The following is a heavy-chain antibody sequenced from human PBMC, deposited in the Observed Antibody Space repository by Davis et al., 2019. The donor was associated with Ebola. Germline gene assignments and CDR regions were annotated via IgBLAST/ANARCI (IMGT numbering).Heavy chain of an antibody. D-gene: IGHD5-24*01. CDR3: ARDRKDDGSILPYYYYGMDV. Sequence: GGSLRLSCAASGFTFSSYGMHWVRQAPGKGLEWVAVISYDGSNKYYADSVKGRFTISRDNSKNTLYLQMNSLRAEDTAVYYCARDRKDDGSILPYYYYGMDVWGKGTTVTVSS. J-gene: IGHJ6*04. CDR2: ISYDGSNK. V-gene: IGHV3-30*03. CDR1: GFTFSSYG.